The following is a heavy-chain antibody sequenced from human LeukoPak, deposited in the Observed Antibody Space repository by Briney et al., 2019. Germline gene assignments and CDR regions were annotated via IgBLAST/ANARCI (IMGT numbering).Heavy chain of an antibody. CDR3: ARDSSGYPDAFDI. Sequence: ASVKVSCKASGYTFTSYGISWVRQAPGQGLEWMGWISAYNGNTNYAQKLQGRVTMTTDTSTSTACMELRSLRSDDTAVYYCARDSSGYPDAFDIWGQGTMVTVSS. CDR1: GYTFTSYG. J-gene: IGHJ3*02. D-gene: IGHD3-22*01. CDR2: ISAYNGNT. V-gene: IGHV1-18*01.